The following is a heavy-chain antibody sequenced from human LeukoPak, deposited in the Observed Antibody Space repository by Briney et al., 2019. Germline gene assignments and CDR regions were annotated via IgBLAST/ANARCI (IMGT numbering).Heavy chain of an antibody. CDR3: ARDRRIAAAGTRDYYYGMDV. CDR1: GGTLSSYA. V-gene: IGHV1-69*04. CDR2: IIPILGIA. D-gene: IGHD6-13*01. J-gene: IGHJ6*02. Sequence: SVKVSCKASGGTLSSYAISWVRQAPGQGLEWMGRIIPILGIANYAQKFQGRVTITADKSTSTAYMELSSLRSEDTAVYYCARDRRIAAAGTRDYYYGMDVWGQGTTVTVSS.